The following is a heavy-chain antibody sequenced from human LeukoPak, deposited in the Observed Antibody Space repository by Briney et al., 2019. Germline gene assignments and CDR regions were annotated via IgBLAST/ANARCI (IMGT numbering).Heavy chain of an antibody. CDR2: IKSKTDGGTT. CDR1: GFTFSNVW. J-gene: IGHJ4*02. Sequence: PGGSLRLSCAASGFTFSNVWMSWVRQAPGKGLEWVGRIKSKTDGGTTDYAAPVKGRFTISRDDSKNTLYLQMNSLKTEDTAVYYCTTDDYYDSSGYNYFDYWGQGTLVTVSS. V-gene: IGHV3-15*01. CDR3: TTDDYYDSSGYNYFDY. D-gene: IGHD3-22*01.